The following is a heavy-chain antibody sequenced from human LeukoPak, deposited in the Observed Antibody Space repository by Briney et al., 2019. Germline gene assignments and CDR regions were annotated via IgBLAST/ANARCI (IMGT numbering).Heavy chain of an antibody. J-gene: IGHJ5*02. CDR3: ARDDWFDP. Sequence: GGSLRLSCAASGFTFSSYAMTWVRQAPGKGLEWVSAISGSGDSTYYADSVKGRFTISRDNAKNSLSLQMNSLRAEDTAVYYCARDDWFDPWGQGTLVTVSS. CDR2: ISGSGDST. CDR1: GFTFSSYA. V-gene: IGHV3-23*01.